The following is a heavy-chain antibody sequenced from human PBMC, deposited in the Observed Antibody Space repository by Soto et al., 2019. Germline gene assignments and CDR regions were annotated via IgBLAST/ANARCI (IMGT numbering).Heavy chain of an antibody. Sequence: SGPTLVNPTETLTLTCTVSGLSLNNDRLGVSWIRQPPGKALEWLAHIFSNDDKSYSTSLKSRLTISNDTSRSQVILTMTNMDPVYSATSVCALIKDCSRTGCYLDWFDPWGQGTLVTVSS. CDR3: ALIKDCSRTGCYLDWFDP. V-gene: IGHV2-26*01. D-gene: IGHD2-2*01. J-gene: IGHJ5*02. CDR1: GLSLNNDRLG. CDR2: IFSNDDK.